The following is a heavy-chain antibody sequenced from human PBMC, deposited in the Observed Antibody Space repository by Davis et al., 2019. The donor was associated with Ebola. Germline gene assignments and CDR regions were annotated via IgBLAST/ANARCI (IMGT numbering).Heavy chain of an antibody. V-gene: IGHV3-9*01. CDR3: VRAQDFGLANNRFDS. D-gene: IGHD3-10*01. CDR1: GFSFSTYW. Sequence: SLKISCAASGFSFSTYWMHWVRQRPGRGLEWVSGIGWNSAFRSYVQSVKGRFTISRDNAKNSLYLQMNSLRPEDTAVYFCVRAQDFGLANNRFDSWGQGTLVTVST. J-gene: IGHJ5*01. CDR2: IGWNSAFR.